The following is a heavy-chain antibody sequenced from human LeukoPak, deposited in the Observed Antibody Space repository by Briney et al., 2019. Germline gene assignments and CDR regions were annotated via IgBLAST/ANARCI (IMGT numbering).Heavy chain of an antibody. V-gene: IGHV3-49*03. CDR2: IRSQAHGGTT. CDR3: IRHRHSFNWFDP. Sequence: QPGRSLRLSCTASGFTFGDYFMNWFRQAPGKGLEWVGFIRSQAHGGTTAYAASVKGRFTISRDDSKSIAYLQMNSLKTDDTALYYCIRHRHSFNWFDPWGQGTLVTVSS. D-gene: IGHD5-18*01. J-gene: IGHJ5*02. CDR1: GFTFGDYF.